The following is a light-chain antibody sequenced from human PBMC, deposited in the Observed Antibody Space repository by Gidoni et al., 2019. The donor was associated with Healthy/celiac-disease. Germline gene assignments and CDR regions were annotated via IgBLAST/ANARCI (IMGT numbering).Light chain of an antibody. CDR1: QGISSY. V-gene: IGKV1-9*01. J-gene: IGKJ2*01. CDR2: AAS. CDR3: QQLNSYPPST. Sequence: DIQLTQSPSFLSASVGDRVTITCRVSQGISSYLDWYQQKPGKAPKLLIYAASTWQSGVPSRFSGSGSGTEFTLTISSLQPEDVATYYCQQLNSYPPSTFXQXTKLEIK.